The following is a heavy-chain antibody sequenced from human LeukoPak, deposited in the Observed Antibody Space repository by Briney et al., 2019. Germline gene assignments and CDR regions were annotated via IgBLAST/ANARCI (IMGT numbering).Heavy chain of an antibody. CDR3: ARRGTLGIAKH. Sequence: SETLSLTCAVYGGSSSGYYWSWIRQPPGKGLEWIGEINHSGSTNYNPSLKSRVTISVDTSKNQFSLKLSSVTAADTAVYYCARRGTLGIAKHWGQGTLVTVSS. J-gene: IGHJ1*01. CDR2: INHSGST. CDR1: GGSSSGYY. D-gene: IGHD6-13*01. V-gene: IGHV4-34*01.